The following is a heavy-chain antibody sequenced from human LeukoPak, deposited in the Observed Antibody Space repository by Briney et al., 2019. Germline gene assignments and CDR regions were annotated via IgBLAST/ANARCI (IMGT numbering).Heavy chain of an antibody. Sequence: SETLSLTCTVSGGSISARGIYWGWIRQSPGKGLEFIGSILYSGSTQYSPSLRDRITIFVDTSRNRISLTMTSVTAADTAVYYCARINLWPGNWIDSWGQGSLVTVSS. CDR2: ILYSGST. CDR1: GGSISARGIY. D-gene: IGHD2/OR15-2a*01. CDR3: ARINLWPGNWIDS. J-gene: IGHJ5*01. V-gene: IGHV4-39*01.